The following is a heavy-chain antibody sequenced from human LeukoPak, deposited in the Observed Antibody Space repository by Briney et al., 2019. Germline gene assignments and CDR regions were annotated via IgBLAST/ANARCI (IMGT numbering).Heavy chain of an antibody. V-gene: IGHV3-15*01. CDR2: IRSETDGATT. CDR1: GFSFSYAW. CDR3: TTDLNQRLKWLGNPLDH. D-gene: IGHD5-12*01. Sequence: GGSLRLSCVDSGFSFSYAWMSWVRQAPGKGLQWVGHIRSETDGATTDYAAAVQGRFTISRDDSKKMLYLEMNSLKTEDTAVYYCTTDLNQRLKWLGNPLDHWGQGTPVTVSS. J-gene: IGHJ4*01.